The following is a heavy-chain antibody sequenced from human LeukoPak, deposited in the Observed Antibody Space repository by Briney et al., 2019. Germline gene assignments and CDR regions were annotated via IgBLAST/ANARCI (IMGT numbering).Heavy chain of an antibody. CDR3: AIPPITGTAS. CDR1: GFTFSSYE. V-gene: IGHV3-48*03. Sequence: GGSLRLSGAASGFTFSSYEMNWVRQAPGKGLEWVSYISSSGTTIYYADSVKGRFTISRDNAKNSLYLQMNSLRAEDTAVYYCAIPPITGTASWGQGTLVTVSS. CDR2: ISSSGTTI. J-gene: IGHJ4*02. D-gene: IGHD1-20*01.